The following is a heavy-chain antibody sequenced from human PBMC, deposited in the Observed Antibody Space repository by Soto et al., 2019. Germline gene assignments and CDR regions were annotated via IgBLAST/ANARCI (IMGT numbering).Heavy chain of an antibody. CDR1: GCSISNSYYY. J-gene: IGHJ6*02. V-gene: IGHV4-39*02. Sequence: QLQLQESGPGLVKPSETLSLMCTVSGCSISNSYYYWGWVRQPPGKGLEWIGTIFYSGSTSYNPSLKSRVTISVDTSNNHFSLKLNSLTAADTAVYFCARDSNSEIDYFYYGMDVWGPGTTVTVSS. D-gene: IGHD4-4*01. CDR3: ARDSNSEIDYFYYGMDV. CDR2: IFYSGST.